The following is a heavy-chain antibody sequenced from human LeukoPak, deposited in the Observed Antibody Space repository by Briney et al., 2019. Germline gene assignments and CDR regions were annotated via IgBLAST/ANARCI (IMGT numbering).Heavy chain of an antibody. J-gene: IGHJ4*02. CDR1: GFTFSSYW. V-gene: IGHV3-74*01. CDR3: ARGDAYALNY. Sequence: GGSLRLSCAASGFTFSSYWMHWVRQAPGKGLVWVSRINSDGSTTAYADSVKGRFTISRDNAKNTLYLQMSSLRAEDTAVYYCARGDAYALNYWGQGTLVTVSS. D-gene: IGHD2-2*01. CDR2: INSDGSTT.